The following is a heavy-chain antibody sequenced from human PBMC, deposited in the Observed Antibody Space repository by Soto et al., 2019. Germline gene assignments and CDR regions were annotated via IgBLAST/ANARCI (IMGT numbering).Heavy chain of an antibody. J-gene: IGHJ6*03. CDR1: GCTLRGFA. V-gene: IGHV3-64*01. Sequence: VGSLRLSCAAFGCTLRGFAMHCGRQAPGKGLEYVSGTRSNVVGTYYANSVQGSFTIPRDNSKNTVYLQMGSLRPEDMAVYYCARRARPDFYYMDVWGKGTTVTVSS. CDR2: TRSNVVGT. D-gene: IGHD6-6*01. CDR3: ARRARPDFYYMDV.